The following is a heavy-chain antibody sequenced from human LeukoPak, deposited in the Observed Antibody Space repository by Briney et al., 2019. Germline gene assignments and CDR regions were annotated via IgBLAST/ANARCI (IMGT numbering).Heavy chain of an antibody. Sequence: PSETLSLTCTVSGGSISSYYWGWIQQPPGKGLDWIGYIYYSGTTNYNPSLKSRVTISVDTSKNQFSLKLSSVTAADTAVYYCARGVYIAAAQYGYWGQGTLVTVSS. D-gene: IGHD6-13*01. CDR3: ARGVYIAAAQYGY. V-gene: IGHV4-59*01. CDR1: GGSISSYY. J-gene: IGHJ4*02. CDR2: IYYSGTT.